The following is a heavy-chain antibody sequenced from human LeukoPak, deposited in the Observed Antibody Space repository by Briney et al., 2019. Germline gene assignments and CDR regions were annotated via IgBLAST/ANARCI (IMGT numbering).Heavy chain of an antibody. CDR1: GLIFSTHS. J-gene: IGHJ4*02. Sequence: GGSLRLSCAASGLIFSTHSMSWVRQAPGKGLEWVSSIDSSSSHIYYADSMKRRLTISRDNAKNTLILQMNSLRAEDTAVDYCARDFRTQLDGYSPPYHFYYWGQGALVTVSS. D-gene: IGHD5-24*01. CDR2: IDSSSSHI. CDR3: ARDFRTQLDGYSPPYHFYY. V-gene: IGHV3-21*01.